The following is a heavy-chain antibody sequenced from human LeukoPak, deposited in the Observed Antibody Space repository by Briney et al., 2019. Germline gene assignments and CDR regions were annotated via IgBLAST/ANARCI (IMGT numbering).Heavy chain of an antibody. J-gene: IGHJ4*02. Sequence: GGSLRLSCAASGFIFSRYWMHWVRQAPGKGLEWVSYISSSGSTIYYADSVKGRFTISRDNAKNSLYLQMNSLRAEDTAVYYCARDRSGFSGYDFFDYWGQGTLVTVSS. CDR2: ISSSGSTI. CDR1: GFIFSRYW. D-gene: IGHD5-12*01. V-gene: IGHV3-48*03. CDR3: ARDRSGFSGYDFFDY.